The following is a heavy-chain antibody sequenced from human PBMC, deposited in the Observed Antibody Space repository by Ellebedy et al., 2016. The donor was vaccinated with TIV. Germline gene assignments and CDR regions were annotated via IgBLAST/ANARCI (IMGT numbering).Heavy chain of an antibody. CDR2: IWYDGSNK. CDR3: ARDRVATIPYYFDY. Sequence: GESLKISCAASGFTFSSYGMHWVRQAPGKGLEWVAVIWYDGSNKYYADSVKGRFTISRDNSKNTLYLQMNSLRAEDTAVYYCARDRVATIPYYFDYWGQGTLVTVSS. CDR1: GFTFSSYG. V-gene: IGHV3-33*01. D-gene: IGHD5-12*01. J-gene: IGHJ4*02.